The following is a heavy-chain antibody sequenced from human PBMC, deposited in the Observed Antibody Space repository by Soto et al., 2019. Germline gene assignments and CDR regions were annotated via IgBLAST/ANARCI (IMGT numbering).Heavy chain of an antibody. V-gene: IGHV6-1*01. Sequence: QGQLQQSGPGLVKPSQTLSLTCAISGDSVSSDITSWNWIRQSPSRGLEWLGRTYYRSKGIHDYAASVKSRITIIPDTCKNQFSLELNSMTPEDTAVYYCARGQALDVWGKGTVVTVSS. J-gene: IGHJ3*01. CDR1: GDSVSSDITS. CDR3: ARGQALDV. CDR2: TYYRSKGIH.